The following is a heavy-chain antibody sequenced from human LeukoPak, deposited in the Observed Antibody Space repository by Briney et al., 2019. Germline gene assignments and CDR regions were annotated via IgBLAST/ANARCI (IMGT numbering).Heavy chain of an antibody. CDR2: IRTKAHGGTT. CDR1: GFTFGDYA. Sequence: GGSLRLSCTASGFTFGDYAVTWFRQAPGKGLEWTAFIRTKAHGGTTEYAASVKGRFTISRDDSETIAYLQMNSLKTEDTAMYYCARTYYFESSGWKPDYWGQGTLVTVSS. D-gene: IGHD3-22*01. J-gene: IGHJ4*02. CDR3: ARTYYFESSGWKPDY. V-gene: IGHV3-49*03.